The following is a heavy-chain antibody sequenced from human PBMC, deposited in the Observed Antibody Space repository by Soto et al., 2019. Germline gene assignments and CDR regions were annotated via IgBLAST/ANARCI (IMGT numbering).Heavy chain of an antibody. D-gene: IGHD2-8*01. V-gene: IGHV1-2*04. CDR3: ARGDSTDCANGVCSLFYTHDMDV. Sequence: ASVKVSCKASGYSFTDYHIHWVRQAPGQGLEWLGRINPKSGGASTAQKFQGWVTMTTDTSISTASMELTRLTSDDTAIYYCARGDSTDCANGVCSLFYTHDMDVGGQGTTVTVSS. CDR1: GYSFTDYH. CDR2: INPKSGGA. J-gene: IGHJ6*02.